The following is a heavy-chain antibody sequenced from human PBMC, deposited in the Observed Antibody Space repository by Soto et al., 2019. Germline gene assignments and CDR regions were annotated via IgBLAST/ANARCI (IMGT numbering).Heavy chain of an antibody. D-gene: IGHD2-2*01. CDR2: ISYDGSNK. Sequence: GGSLRLSCAASGFTFSSYGMHWVRQAPGKGLEWVAVISYDGSNKYYADSVKGRFTISRDNSKNTLYLQMNSLRAEDTAVYYSAKGLRRYCSSTSCQDAFDIWGQGTMVTVSS. CDR3: AKGLRRYCSSTSCQDAFDI. V-gene: IGHV3-30*18. J-gene: IGHJ3*02. CDR1: GFTFSSYG.